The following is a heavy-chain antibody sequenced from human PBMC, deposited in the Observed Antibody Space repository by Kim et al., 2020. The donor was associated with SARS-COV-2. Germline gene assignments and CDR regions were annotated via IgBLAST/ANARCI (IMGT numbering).Heavy chain of an antibody. CDR2: DGSDK. J-gene: IGHJ4*02. V-gene: IGHV3-7*01. Sequence: DGSDKYYVDAVKGRFTISRDNAKNSLFLQMNSLRAEDTAIYYCATTGACSFWGQGALVTVSS. CDR3: ATTGACSF. D-gene: IGHD7-27*01.